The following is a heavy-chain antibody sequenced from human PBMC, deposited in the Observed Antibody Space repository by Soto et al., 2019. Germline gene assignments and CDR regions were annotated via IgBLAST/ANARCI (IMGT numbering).Heavy chain of an antibody. V-gene: IGHV4-39*01. Sequence: SETLSLTCTVSGGSISSSSYYWGWIRQPPGKGLEWIGSIYYSGSTYYNPSLKSRVTISVDTSKNQFSLKLSSVTAADTAVYYCASDAAAAGTSFDYWGQGTLVTVSS. D-gene: IGHD6-13*01. CDR3: ASDAAAAGTSFDY. CDR2: IYYSGST. J-gene: IGHJ4*02. CDR1: GGSISSSSYY.